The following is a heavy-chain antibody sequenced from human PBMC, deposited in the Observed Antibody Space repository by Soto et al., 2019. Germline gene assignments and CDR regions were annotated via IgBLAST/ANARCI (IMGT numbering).Heavy chain of an antibody. V-gene: IGHV3-33*01. Sequence: QEQLVESGGGVVQPGASLRLSCAASGITFSNYGFHWVRQAPGKGLEWVAVICYDGLTKFYSDSVKGRFTISRDNYKNTLDLQMNSRRAEDTALYYCATVDNYYGSVIWGQGTMVTVSS. CDR2: ICYDGLTK. CDR3: ATVDNYYGSVI. J-gene: IGHJ4*02. CDR1: GITFSNYG. D-gene: IGHD3-10*01.